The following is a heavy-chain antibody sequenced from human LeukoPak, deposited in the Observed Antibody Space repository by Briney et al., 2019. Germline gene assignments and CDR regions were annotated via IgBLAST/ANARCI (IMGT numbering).Heavy chain of an antibody. J-gene: IGHJ6*03. CDR3: ARLRGGSSSWFTKSYYYYYMDV. Sequence: PSETLSLTCTVSGGSISSYYWSWIRQPPGKGLEWIGYIYYSGSTNYNPSLKSRVTISVDTSKNQFSLKLSSVTAADTAVYYCARLRGGSSSWFTKSYYYYYMDVWGKGTTVTISS. V-gene: IGHV4-59*01. D-gene: IGHD6-13*01. CDR1: GGSISSYY. CDR2: IYYSGST.